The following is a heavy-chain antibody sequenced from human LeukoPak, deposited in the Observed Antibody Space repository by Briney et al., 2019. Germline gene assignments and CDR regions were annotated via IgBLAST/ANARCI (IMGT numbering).Heavy chain of an antibody. CDR1: GYTFTGYY. CDR2: INANGGDT. D-gene: IGHD3-9*01. Sequence: APVKVSCKASGYTFTGYYMHWVRQAPGQGLEWMGWINANGGDTKYAQKFQGRVTMTRDTSIRTAYMELSRLISDDTAVYYCARKYNILTDDDNWFDPWGQGTLVTVSS. J-gene: IGHJ5*02. CDR3: ARKYNILTDDDNWFDP. V-gene: IGHV1-2*02.